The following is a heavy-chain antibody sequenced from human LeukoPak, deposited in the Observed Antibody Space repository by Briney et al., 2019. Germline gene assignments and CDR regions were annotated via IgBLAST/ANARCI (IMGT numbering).Heavy chain of an antibody. J-gene: IGHJ5*01. Sequence: GGSLRLSCAASGFTFSNYWMNWVRQAPGKGLEWVANIKTDGSETYYVDSVKGRFTTSRDNAKNSVYLQMNSLRAEDTAIYYCARTGKFDSWGQGTLVTVSA. CDR2: IKTDGSET. CDR3: ARTGKFDS. V-gene: IGHV3-7*05. CDR1: GFTFSNYW.